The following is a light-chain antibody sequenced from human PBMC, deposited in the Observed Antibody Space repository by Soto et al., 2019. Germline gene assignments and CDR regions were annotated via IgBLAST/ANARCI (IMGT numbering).Light chain of an antibody. J-gene: IGLJ1*01. CDR3: QSYNNRLSADV. V-gene: IGLV1-40*01. CDR2: GNI. Sequence: QSVLTQPPSMSAAPGQRVTISCTGSSSNIGTGYDVHWYQQLPGTAPKLLIHGNINRSSGVPDRFSGSKSGTSASLVITGLQPEDEATYYCQSYNNRLSADVFGAGTKVTVL. CDR1: SSNIGTGYD.